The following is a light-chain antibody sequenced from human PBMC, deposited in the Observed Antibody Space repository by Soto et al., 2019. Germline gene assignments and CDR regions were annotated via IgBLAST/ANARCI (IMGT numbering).Light chain of an antibody. V-gene: IGLV2-23*02. J-gene: IGLJ3*02. Sequence: QSALTQPASVSGSPGQSITISCTGTSSDVGSHNFVSWYQQRPGKAPKLMIFEVTKRPSGVSNRFSASKSGNTASLTISGVQAEDEADYYCCSYAATTTWVFGGGTKLTVL. CDR2: EVT. CDR3: CSYAATTTWV. CDR1: SSDVGSHNF.